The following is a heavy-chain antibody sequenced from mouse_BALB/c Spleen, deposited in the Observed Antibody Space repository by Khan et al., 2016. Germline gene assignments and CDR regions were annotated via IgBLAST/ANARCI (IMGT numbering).Heavy chain of an antibody. J-gene: IGHJ2*01. D-gene: IGHD2-1*01. V-gene: IGHV1-15*01. CDR3: TRQVIFYGTYDFDS. CDR1: GYTFSDYE. CDR2: IDPETGGT. Sequence: QVQLQQSGAELVRPGASVTLSCKVSGYTFSDYEMHWVKQTPVHGLQWIGSIDPETGGTAYNQKFKGQATLTAGRSSRTSYMELRSLTSEDSAVYYCTRQVIFYGTYDFDSWGQGTTLTVSS.